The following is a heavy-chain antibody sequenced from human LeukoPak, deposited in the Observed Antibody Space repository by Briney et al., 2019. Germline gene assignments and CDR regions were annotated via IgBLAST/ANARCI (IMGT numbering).Heavy chain of an antibody. CDR1: GDSVSSNSVT. CDR2: TYYRSTWYN. J-gene: IGHJ5*02. CDR3: ARRLTQYDCFDP. D-gene: IGHD2-2*01. V-gene: IGHV6-1*01. Sequence: SQTLSLTCAISGDSVSSNSVTWNWIRQSPSRGLEWLGRTYYRSTWYNDYAVSVRGRITVNPDTSKNQFSLHLNSVTPEDTTVYYCARRLTQYDCFDPWGQGILVTVSS.